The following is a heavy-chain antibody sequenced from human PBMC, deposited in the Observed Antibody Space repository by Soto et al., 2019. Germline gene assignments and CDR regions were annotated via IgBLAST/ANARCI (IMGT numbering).Heavy chain of an antibody. CDR1: GGSFSGYY. CDR2: INHSGST. J-gene: IGHJ4*02. Sequence: QVQLQQWGAGLLKPSETLSLTCAVYGGSFSGYYWSWIRQPPGKGLEWIGEINHSGSTIYNPSLKSRVTISVDTSKNQFSLKLSSVTAADTAVYYCARGSTTVTTLFDYWGQGTLVTVSS. V-gene: IGHV4-34*01. D-gene: IGHD4-17*01. CDR3: ARGSTTVTTLFDY.